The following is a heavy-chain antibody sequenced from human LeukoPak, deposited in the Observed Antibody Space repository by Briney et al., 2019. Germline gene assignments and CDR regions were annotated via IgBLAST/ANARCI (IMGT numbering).Heavy chain of an antibody. J-gene: IGHJ6*02. CDR2: INHSGST. D-gene: IGHD2/OR15-2a*01. Sequence: SETLSLTCAVYGGSFSGYYWSWIRQPPGKGLEWIGEINHSGSTNYNPSLKSRVTISVDTSKNQFSLKLSSVTAAVTAVYYCARGNYRAVLYYYYGMDVWGQGTTVTVSS. CDR1: GGSFSGYY. V-gene: IGHV4-34*01. CDR3: ARGNYRAVLYYYYGMDV.